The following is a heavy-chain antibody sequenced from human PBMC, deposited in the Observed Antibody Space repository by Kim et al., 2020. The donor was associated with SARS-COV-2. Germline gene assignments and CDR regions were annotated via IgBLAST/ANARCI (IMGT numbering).Heavy chain of an antibody. CDR3: AXSKTXVVPAALDY. V-gene: IGHV3-23*01. J-gene: IGHJ4*02. D-gene: IGHD2-2*01. Sequence: ADTVKXRFTXXRDNSKNTLYLXMNSLRAEDTAVYYCAXSKTXVVPAALDYWGQGTLVTVSS.